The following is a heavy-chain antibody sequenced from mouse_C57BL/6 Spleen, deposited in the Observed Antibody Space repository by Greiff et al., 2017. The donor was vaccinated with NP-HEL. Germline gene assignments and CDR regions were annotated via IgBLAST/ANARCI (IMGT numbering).Heavy chain of an antibody. CDR1: GYTFTSYW. CDR3: ARWGPTMVTTVDD. V-gene: IGHV1-64*01. D-gene: IGHD2-9*01. CDR2: IHPNSGST. Sequence: VQLQQPGAELVKPGASVKLSCKASGYTFTSYWMHWVKQRPGQGLEWIGMIHPNSGSTNYNEKFKSKATLTVDKSSSTAYMQLSSLTSEDSAVYYCARWGPTMVTTVDDWGQGTTLTVSS. J-gene: IGHJ2*01.